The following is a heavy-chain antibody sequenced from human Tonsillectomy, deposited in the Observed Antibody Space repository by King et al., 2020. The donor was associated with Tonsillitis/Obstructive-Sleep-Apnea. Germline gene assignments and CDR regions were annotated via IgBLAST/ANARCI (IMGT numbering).Heavy chain of an antibody. J-gene: IGHJ6*03. V-gene: IGHV1-2*04. D-gene: IGHD4-11*01. CDR3: ARALTRYYYYYMDV. CDR2: MNPNSGGT. Sequence: VQLVESGAEVKKPGASVKVSCKASGYTFTGYYMHWVRQAPGQGREWMGWMNPNSGGTNYALKFQGWVNMPRDTSISTAYMELSRLRSDDTAVYYCARALTRYYYYYMDVWGKGTTVTVSS. CDR1: GYTFTGYY.